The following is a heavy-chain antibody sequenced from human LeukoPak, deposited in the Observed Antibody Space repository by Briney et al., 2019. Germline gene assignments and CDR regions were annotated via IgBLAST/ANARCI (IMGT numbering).Heavy chain of an antibody. CDR2: ISSSGST. V-gene: IGHV4-61*02. CDR1: GDSISSGDYY. D-gene: IGHD3-10*01. Sequence: SETLSLTCTVSGDSISSGDYYWSWIRQPAGKGLEWIGRISSSGSTNYNPSLKSRVTTSVDTSKNQFSLRLSSVTATDAAMYYCARHGWDYPSGTYYTFDPWGQGTLVTVSS. CDR3: ARHGWDYPSGTYYTFDP. J-gene: IGHJ5*02.